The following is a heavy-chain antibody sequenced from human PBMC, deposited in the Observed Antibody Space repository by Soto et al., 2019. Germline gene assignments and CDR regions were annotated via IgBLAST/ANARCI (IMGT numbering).Heavy chain of an antibody. CDR2: LSSSSSSI. CDR1: GVTFKSYS. J-gene: IGHJ6*02. Sequence: EVQLEESGGGLVQPGGSPRPSRTASGVTFKSYSMVLVRQAPGKGLEWVSYLSSSSSSIYYADSVKGRFTTFRDNAKNSTYLQMNSLRVEDTGVYYCARELGFDAVARMDVWGQGTTVTVSS. V-gene: IGHV3-48*01. CDR3: ARELGFDAVARMDV. D-gene: IGHD6-19*01.